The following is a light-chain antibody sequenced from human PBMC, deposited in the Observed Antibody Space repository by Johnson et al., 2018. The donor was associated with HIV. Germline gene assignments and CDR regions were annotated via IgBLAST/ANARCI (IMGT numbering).Light chain of an antibody. CDR3: GTWDTSLSAGGL. J-gene: IGLJ1*01. V-gene: IGLV1-51*02. CDR1: SSNIGNKY. Sequence: QSVLTQPPSVSAAPGQKVTISCSGSSSNIGNKYVSWYQQLPGTASKLLIYENTKRPSGIPDRFSGSKSGTSATLAITGLHTGDEADYYCGTWDTSLSAGGLFGSGTRVTVL. CDR2: ENT.